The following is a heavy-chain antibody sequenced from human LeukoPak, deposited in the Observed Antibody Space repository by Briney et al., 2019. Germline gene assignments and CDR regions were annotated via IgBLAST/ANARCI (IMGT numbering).Heavy chain of an antibody. Sequence: ASVKVSCKASGYTFTGYYMHWVRQAPGQGLEWMGRINPNSGGTNYAQKFQGRVTMTRDTSISTAYMELSRLRSDDTAVYCCARGRYNWNDGPGWFDPWGQGTLVTVSS. D-gene: IGHD1-1*01. CDR3: ARGRYNWNDGPGWFDP. V-gene: IGHV1-2*06. CDR2: INPNSGGT. CDR1: GYTFTGYY. J-gene: IGHJ5*02.